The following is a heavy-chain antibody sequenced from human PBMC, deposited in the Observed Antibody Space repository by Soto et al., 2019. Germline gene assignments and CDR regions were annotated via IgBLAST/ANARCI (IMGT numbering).Heavy chain of an antibody. D-gene: IGHD1-7*01. CDR3: ARDRGGLTGTTLGY. J-gene: IGHJ4*02. V-gene: IGHV1-3*01. Sequence: KFQGRVTITRDTSASTAYMELSSLRSEDTAVYYCARDRGGLTGTTLGYWGQGTLVTVSS.